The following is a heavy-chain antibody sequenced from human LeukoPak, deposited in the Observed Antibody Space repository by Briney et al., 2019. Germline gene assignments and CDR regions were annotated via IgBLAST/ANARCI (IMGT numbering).Heavy chain of an antibody. J-gene: IGHJ3*02. CDR1: GSSISSYY. CDR3: AREYSSGWTVAFDI. Sequence: KPSETLSLTCTVSGSSISSYYWSWIRQPAGKGLEWIGRIYTSGSTNYNPSLKSRVTMSVDTSKNQFSLKLSSVTAADTAVYYCAREYSSGWTVAFDIWGQGTMVTVSS. V-gene: IGHV4-4*07. CDR2: IYTSGST. D-gene: IGHD6-19*01.